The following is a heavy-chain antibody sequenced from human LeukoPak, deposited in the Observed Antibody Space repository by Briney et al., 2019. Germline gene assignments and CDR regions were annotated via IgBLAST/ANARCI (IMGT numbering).Heavy chain of an antibody. Sequence: GASVKVSCEASGGTFSSYAISWVRQAPGQGLEWMGGIIPIFGTANYAQKFQGRVTITTDESTSTAYMELSSLRSEDTAVYYCAREAAAGLDYWGQGTLVTVSS. J-gene: IGHJ4*02. CDR3: AREAAAGLDY. V-gene: IGHV1-69*05. D-gene: IGHD6-13*01. CDR1: GGTFSSYA. CDR2: IIPIFGTA.